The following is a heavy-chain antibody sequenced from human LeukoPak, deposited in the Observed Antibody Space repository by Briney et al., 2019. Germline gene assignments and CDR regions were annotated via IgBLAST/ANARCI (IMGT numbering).Heavy chain of an antibody. CDR1: GFTFSSYS. Sequence: PGGSLRLSCAASGFTFSSYSMNWVRQAPGKGLEWVSSISTSSSYIHYADSVKGRFTISRDNAKNSLYLQMNSLRAEDTAVYYCARLIMVRGSTGAFDIWGQGTMVTVSS. D-gene: IGHD3-10*01. CDR3: ARLIMVRGSTGAFDI. J-gene: IGHJ3*02. CDR2: ISTSSSYI. V-gene: IGHV3-21*01.